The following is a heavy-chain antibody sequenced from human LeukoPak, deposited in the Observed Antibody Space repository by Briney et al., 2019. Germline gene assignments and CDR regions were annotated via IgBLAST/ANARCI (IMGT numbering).Heavy chain of an antibody. D-gene: IGHD5-18*01. J-gene: IGHJ3*01. CDR1: GFSFYKYG. CDR2: IRFDGSIK. V-gene: IGHV3-30*02. Sequence: GGSLRLSCAVSGFSFYKYGMHWVRQAPGKGLEWVAFIRFDGSIKTYADSVRGRLTISRDNSANTLFLQLNSLRADDTAVYYCAEVSLFMVNDAFDVWGRGTLVTVSS. CDR3: AEVSLFMVNDAFDV.